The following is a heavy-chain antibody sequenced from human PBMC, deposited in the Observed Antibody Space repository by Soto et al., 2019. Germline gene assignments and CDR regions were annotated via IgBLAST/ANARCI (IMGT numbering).Heavy chain of an antibody. CDR2: IIPIFGTA. Sequence: QVQLVQSGAEVKKPGSSVKVFCKASGGTFSSYAISWVRQAPGQGLEWMGGIIPIFGTANYAQKFQGRVTITADESTSTAYMELSSLRSEDTAVYYCARVWGAVAAPLYGMDVWGQGTTVTVSS. J-gene: IGHJ6*02. D-gene: IGHD2-15*01. CDR3: ARVWGAVAAPLYGMDV. V-gene: IGHV1-69*12. CDR1: GGTFSSYA.